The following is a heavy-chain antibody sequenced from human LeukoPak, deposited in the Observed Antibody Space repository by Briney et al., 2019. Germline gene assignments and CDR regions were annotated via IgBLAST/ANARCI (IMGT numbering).Heavy chain of an antibody. CDR1: GGSLSSYS. V-gene: IGHV4-39*01. Sequence: SETLSLTCTVSGGSLSSYSWSWIRQPPGKGLEWIGSIYYSGGTYYNPSLKSRVTISAHTSKNQFSLKLNSVTAADTAVYYCARHVRASGSGSYAFDIWGQGTMVTVSS. CDR3: ARHVRASGSGSYAFDI. J-gene: IGHJ3*02. CDR2: IYYSGGT. D-gene: IGHD3-10*01.